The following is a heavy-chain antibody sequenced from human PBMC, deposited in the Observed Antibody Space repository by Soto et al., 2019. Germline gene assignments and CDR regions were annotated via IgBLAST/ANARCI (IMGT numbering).Heavy chain of an antibody. Sequence: ASVKVSCKASGYTFTSYGISLVRQAPGQGLEWMGWISAYNGNTNYAQKLQGRVTMTTDTSTSTAYMELRSLRSDDTAVYYCATSRTGTIPSDYWGQGTLVTVSS. V-gene: IGHV1-18*01. J-gene: IGHJ4*02. CDR2: ISAYNGNT. D-gene: IGHD1-7*01. CDR1: GYTFTSYG. CDR3: ATSRTGTIPSDY.